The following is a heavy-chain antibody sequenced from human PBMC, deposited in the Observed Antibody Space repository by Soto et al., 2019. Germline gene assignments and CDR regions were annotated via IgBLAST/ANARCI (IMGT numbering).Heavy chain of an antibody. J-gene: IGHJ6*02. CDR1: GDSVSSNSAA. CDR2: TYYRSKWYN. Sequence: KQSQTLSLTCAISGDSVSSNSAAWNWIRQSPSRGLEWLGRTYYRSKWYNDYAVSVKSRITINPDTSKNQFSLQLNSVTPEDTAVYYCARDIIGGSSSWTYYYYYGMDVWGQGTTVTVSS. V-gene: IGHV6-1*01. D-gene: IGHD6-13*01. CDR3: ARDIIGGSSSWTYYYYYGMDV.